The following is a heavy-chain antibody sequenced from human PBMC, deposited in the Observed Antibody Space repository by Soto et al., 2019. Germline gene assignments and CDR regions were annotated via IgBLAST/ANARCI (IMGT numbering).Heavy chain of an antibody. J-gene: IGHJ4*02. Sequence: QVQLVQSGAEVKKPGASVKISCKXSXYTFTTYXXXXXXXXXXXXXEWMGWMNPNNGKTGYAQKFQGRVTTTRDTSISTVYLELSSVRSEDTAVYYCARRKDRSGPIYLDYWGQGTLVTVSS. CDR2: MNPNNGKT. V-gene: IGHV1-8*01. CDR1: XYTFTTYX. CDR3: ARRKDRSGPIYLDY.